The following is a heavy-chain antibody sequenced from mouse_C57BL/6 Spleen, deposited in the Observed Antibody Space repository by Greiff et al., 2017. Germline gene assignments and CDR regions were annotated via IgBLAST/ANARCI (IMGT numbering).Heavy chain of an antibody. CDR2: ISYDGSN. CDR1: GYSITSGYY. D-gene: IGHD1-1*02. CDR3: AREGGYGDYFDY. Sequence: EVKLMESGPGLVKPSQSLSLTCSVTGYSITSGYYWNWIRQFPGNKLEWMGYISYDGSNNYNPSLKNRISITRDTSKNQFFLKLNSVTTEDTATYYCAREGGYGDYFDYWGQGTTLTVSS. V-gene: IGHV3-6*01. J-gene: IGHJ2*01.